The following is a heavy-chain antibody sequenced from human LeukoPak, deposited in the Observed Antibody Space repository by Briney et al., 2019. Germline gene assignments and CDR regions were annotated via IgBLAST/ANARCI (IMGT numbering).Heavy chain of an antibody. CDR3: AKDQSRDYYDSSGYYWEYAFDI. V-gene: IGHV3-23*01. J-gene: IGHJ3*02. CDR2: ISGSGGST. D-gene: IGHD3-22*01. CDR1: GFTFSSYA. Sequence: GGSLRLSCAASGFTFSSYAMSWVRQAPGKGLEWVSAISGSGGSTYYADSVKGRFTISRDNSKNTLYLQMNSLRAEDTAVYYCAKDQSRDYYDSSGYYWEYAFDIWGQGTMVTVSS.